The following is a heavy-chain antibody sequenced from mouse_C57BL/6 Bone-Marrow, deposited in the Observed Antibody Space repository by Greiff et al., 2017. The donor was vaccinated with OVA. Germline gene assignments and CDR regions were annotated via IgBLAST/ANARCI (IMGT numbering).Heavy chain of an antibody. J-gene: IGHJ4*01. Sequence: EVKLQQSGPELVKPGASVKISCKASGYTFTDYYMNWVKQSHGKSLEWIGDINPNNGGTSYNQKFKGKATLTVDKSSSTAYMELRSLTSEDSAVYYCAREFKGMDYWGQGTSVTVSS. V-gene: IGHV1-26*01. CDR1: GYTFTDYY. CDR3: AREFKGMDY. CDR2: INPNNGGT.